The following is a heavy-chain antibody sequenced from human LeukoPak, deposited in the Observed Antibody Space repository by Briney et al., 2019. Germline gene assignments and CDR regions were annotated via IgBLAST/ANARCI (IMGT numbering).Heavy chain of an antibody. V-gene: IGHV3-74*01. CDR1: GFTFSRYW. CDR2: LNSDGSST. D-gene: IGHD3-3*01. Sequence: PGGSLRLSCAASGFTFSRYWMYWVRQAPGKGLMWVSRLNSDGSSTNYTDSVKGRFTISRDNAKNTLYLQMNSLRAEDTAVYYCARGPRAARSGFDMWGLGTMVTVSS. J-gene: IGHJ3*02. CDR3: ARGPRAARSGFDM.